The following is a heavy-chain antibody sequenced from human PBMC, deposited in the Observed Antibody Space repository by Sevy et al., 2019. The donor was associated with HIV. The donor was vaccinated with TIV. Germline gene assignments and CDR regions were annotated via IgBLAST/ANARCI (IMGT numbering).Heavy chain of an antibody. CDR3: ARDYVKDGDLGDYYYFGMDV. V-gene: IGHV3-11*01. J-gene: IGHJ6*02. CDR2: ISGSDFTI. Sequence: GGSLRLSCAASGFTFSDYYMSWIRQAPGKGLEWLAYISGSDFTIYYASSVKGRFTISRDNAKNSLYLQMNSLRAEDTAVYYAARDYVKDGDLGDYYYFGMDVWGQGTTVTVSS. D-gene: IGHD4-17*01. CDR1: GFTFSDYY.